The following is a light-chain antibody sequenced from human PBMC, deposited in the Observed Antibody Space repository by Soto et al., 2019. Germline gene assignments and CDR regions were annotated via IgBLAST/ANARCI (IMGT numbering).Light chain of an antibody. CDR2: GAS. CDR1: QSVSSN. Sequence: EIVMTQSPDTLSVSPGERATLSCRASQSVSSNLAWYQQNPGQAPRLLLFGASTRATGIPARFSGSGSGTEFTLTISSLQSEDFAVYHCQQYNNWPYTFGQGTTLEIK. CDR3: QQYNNWPYT. J-gene: IGKJ2*01. V-gene: IGKV3-15*01.